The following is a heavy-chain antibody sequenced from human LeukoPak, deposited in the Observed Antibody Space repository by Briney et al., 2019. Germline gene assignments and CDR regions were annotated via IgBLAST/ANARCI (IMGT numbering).Heavy chain of an antibody. Sequence: PGGSLRLSCAASGFTVSSNYMSWVRQAPGKGLEWGSVIYSGGSTYYADSVKGRFTISRDNSKNTLYLQVNSLRAEDTAVYYCARDSVDTAMGYDYWGQGTLVTVSS. D-gene: IGHD5-18*01. CDR2: IYSGGST. V-gene: IGHV3-53*01. CDR1: GFTVSSNY. J-gene: IGHJ4*02. CDR3: ARDSVDTAMGYDY.